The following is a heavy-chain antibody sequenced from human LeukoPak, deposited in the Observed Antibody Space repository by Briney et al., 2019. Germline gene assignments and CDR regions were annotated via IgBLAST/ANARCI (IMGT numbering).Heavy chain of an antibody. J-gene: IGHJ4*02. D-gene: IGHD5-18*01. CDR2: IYYSGST. Sequence: SETLSLTCTVSGGSISTYYWSWLRQPPGKGLEWIGYIYYSGSTNYNPSLKNRVTISVDTSKNQFSLRLSSVTAADTAVYYCARRGYSYGYRDGYFDYWGQGTLVTVSS. CDR1: GGSISTYY. CDR3: ARRGYSYGYRDGYFDY. V-gene: IGHV4-59*08.